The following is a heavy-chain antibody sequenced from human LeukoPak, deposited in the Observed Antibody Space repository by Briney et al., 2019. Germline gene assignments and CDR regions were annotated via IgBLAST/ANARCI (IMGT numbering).Heavy chain of an antibody. D-gene: IGHD2-2*01. V-gene: IGHV3-23*01. CDR2: ISGSGGST. J-gene: IGHJ5*02. CDR1: GFTFSSYA. Sequence: QPGGSLRLFCAASGFTFSSYAMSWVRQAPGKGLEWVSAISGSGGSTYYADPVKGRFTISRDNSKNTLYLQMNSLRAEDTAVYYCANSIVVVPAVGPFDPWGQGTLVTVSS. CDR3: ANSIVVVPAVGPFDP.